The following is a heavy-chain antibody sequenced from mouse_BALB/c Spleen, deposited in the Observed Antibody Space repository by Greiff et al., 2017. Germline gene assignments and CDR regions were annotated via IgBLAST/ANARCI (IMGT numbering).Heavy chain of an antibody. CDR1: GDSITSGY. CDR2: ISYSGST. D-gene: IGHD2-3*01. CDR3: GWDGGYSSGFAY. Sequence: EVKLQESGPSLVKPSQTLSLTCSVTGDSITSGYWNWIRKFPGNKLEYMGYISYSGSTYYNPSLKSRISITRDTSKNQYYLQLNSVTTEDTATYYCGWDGGYSSGFAYWGQGTLVTVSA. J-gene: IGHJ3*01. V-gene: IGHV3-8*02.